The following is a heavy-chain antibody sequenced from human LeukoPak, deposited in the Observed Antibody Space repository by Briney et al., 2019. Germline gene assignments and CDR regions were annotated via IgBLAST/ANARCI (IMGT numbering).Heavy chain of an antibody. Sequence: PGGSLRLSCAASGFTFSNYVMNWVRQAPGKGLEWVSGISWNSGNIGYADFVKGRFTISRDNAKNSLYLQMNSLRAEDTAVYYCARHKRGYYSPFDIWGQGTMVTVSS. CDR2: ISWNSGNI. V-gene: IGHV3-21*01. J-gene: IGHJ3*02. CDR1: GFTFSNYV. CDR3: ARHKRGYYSPFDI. D-gene: IGHD3-10*01.